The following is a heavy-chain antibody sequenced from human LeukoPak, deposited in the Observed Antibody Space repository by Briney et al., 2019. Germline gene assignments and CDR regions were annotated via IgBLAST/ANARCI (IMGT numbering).Heavy chain of an antibody. CDR3: ARDLYSSSWYNYYYYGMDV. CDR1: GGSISSGSYY. CDR2: IYTSGST. J-gene: IGHJ6*02. V-gene: IGHV4-61*02. D-gene: IGHD6-13*01. Sequence: PSETLPLTCTVSGGSISSGSYYWSWIRQPAGKGLEWIGRIYTSGSTNYNPSLKSRVTISVDTSKNQFSLKLSSVTAADTAVYYCARDLYSSSWYNYYYYGMDVWGQGTTVTVSS.